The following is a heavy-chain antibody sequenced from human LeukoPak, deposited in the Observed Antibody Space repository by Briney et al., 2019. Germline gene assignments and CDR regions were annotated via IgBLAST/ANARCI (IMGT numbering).Heavy chain of an antibody. V-gene: IGHV3-23*01. D-gene: IGHD6-13*01. CDR2: IPGSGDST. J-gene: IGHJ4*02. Sequence: GGSLRLSCAASGFTFSSYAMYWVRQAPGRGLEWVSAIPGSGDSTYYADSVKGRFTISRDNSKNTLYLQMNSLRAEDTAVYYCAKDMRDTGGYFGYWGQGTLVTVSS. CDR1: GFTFSSYA. CDR3: AKDMRDTGGYFGY.